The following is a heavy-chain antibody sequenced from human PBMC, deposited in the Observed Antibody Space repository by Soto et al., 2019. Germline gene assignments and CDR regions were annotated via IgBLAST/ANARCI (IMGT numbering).Heavy chain of an antibody. J-gene: IGHJ5*02. V-gene: IGHV4-30-2*01. Sequence: SETLSLTCAVSGGSISSGDYSWNWIRQPPGKGLEWIGYIYYGGSTYYNPSLQSRVTMSVDRSRNQFSLKLSSVTAADTAVYYCATQEVGGSYVYTFDPWGQGTLVTVS. CDR2: IYYGGST. CDR1: GGSISSGDYS. D-gene: IGHD1-26*01. CDR3: ATQEVGGSYVYTFDP.